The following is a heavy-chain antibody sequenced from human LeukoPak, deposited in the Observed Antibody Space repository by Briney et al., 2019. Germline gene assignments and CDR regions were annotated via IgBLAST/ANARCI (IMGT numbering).Heavy chain of an antibody. CDR2: ISSSGGST. Sequence: GGSLRLSCSASGFTFSSYTMHWVRQSPGKGLEYVSAISSSGGSTYYADSVKGRFTISRDNSGRTLYLQMSSLRTEDTAVYYCVKDFGLTITCYECYFDYWGQGTLVTVSS. CDR3: VKDFGLTITCYECYFDY. V-gene: IGHV3-64D*06. J-gene: IGHJ4*02. CDR1: GFTFSSYT. D-gene: IGHD3/OR15-3a*01.